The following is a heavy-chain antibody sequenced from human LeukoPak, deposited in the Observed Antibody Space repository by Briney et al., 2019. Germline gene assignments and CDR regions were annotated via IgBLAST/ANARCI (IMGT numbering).Heavy chain of an antibody. CDR3: VRRGDASSGWGDHDF. CDR1: GFTFSSYE. Sequence: GGSLRLSCAASGFTFSSYEMNWVRQAPGKGLEWVSTIGGSGDKTFYADSVKGRFTISRDNSKNMVHLQMNSLTGEDTALYYCVRRGDASSGWGDHDFWGQGALVTVSS. CDR2: IGGSGDKT. J-gene: IGHJ4*02. D-gene: IGHD6-19*01. V-gene: IGHV3-23*01.